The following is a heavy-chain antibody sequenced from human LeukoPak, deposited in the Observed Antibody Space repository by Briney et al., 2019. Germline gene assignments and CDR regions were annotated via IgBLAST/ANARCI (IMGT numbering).Heavy chain of an antibody. CDR3: VREEDSSGWPGAFDI. V-gene: IGHV3-7*01. CDR2: MKQDGGQT. D-gene: IGHD6-19*01. J-gene: IGHJ3*02. Sequence: GGSLRLSCAASGFTFSSYWMSWVRQAPGKGLEWVANMKQDGGQTYYVDSVKGRFTISRDNAKNSLYLQMNSLRADDTAVYYCVREEDSSGWPGAFDIWGQGTMVTVSS. CDR1: GFTFSSYW.